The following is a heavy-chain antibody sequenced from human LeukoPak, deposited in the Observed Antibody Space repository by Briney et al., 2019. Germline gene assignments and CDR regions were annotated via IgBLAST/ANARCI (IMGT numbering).Heavy chain of an antibody. CDR2: INPNSGGT. CDR3: ARDWEVDTAMVIGY. CDR1: GYTFTGYY. D-gene: IGHD5-18*01. Sequence: ASVKVSCKASGYTFTGYYMHWVRQAPGQGLEWVGWINPNSGGTNYAQKFQGRVTMTRDTSISTAYMELSRLSSDDTAVYYCARDWEVDTAMVIGYWGQGTLVTVSS. V-gene: IGHV1-2*02. J-gene: IGHJ4*02.